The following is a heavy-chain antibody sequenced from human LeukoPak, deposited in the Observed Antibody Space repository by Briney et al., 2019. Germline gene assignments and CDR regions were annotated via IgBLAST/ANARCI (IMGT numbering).Heavy chain of an antibody. CDR3: ANSGAMVRARDYYGMDV. CDR1: GFTFSSYG. J-gene: IGHJ6*02. V-gene: IGHV3-30*02. Sequence: PGGSLRLSCAASGFTFSSYGMHWVRQAPGKGLEWVAFIRYDGTNKYYADSVKGRFTISRDNSKNTLYLQMNSLRAEDTAVYYCANSGAMVRARDYYGMDVWGQGTTVTVSS. CDR2: IRYDGTNK. D-gene: IGHD3-10*01.